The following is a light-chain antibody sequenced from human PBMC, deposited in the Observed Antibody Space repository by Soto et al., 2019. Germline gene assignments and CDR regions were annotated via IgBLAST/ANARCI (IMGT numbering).Light chain of an antibody. J-gene: IGKJ3*01. CDR1: ESVDIN. V-gene: IGKV3-20*01. CDR3: QQYGDFPPT. Sequence: IVLTQSPATLSVSPGERVTLSCRASESVDINLAWYQQKPGQAPMLLIYGASSRAAGIPDRFSGSGSGTHFTLTISRLEPEDFVVYHCQQYGDFPPTFGPGPKVDIK. CDR2: GAS.